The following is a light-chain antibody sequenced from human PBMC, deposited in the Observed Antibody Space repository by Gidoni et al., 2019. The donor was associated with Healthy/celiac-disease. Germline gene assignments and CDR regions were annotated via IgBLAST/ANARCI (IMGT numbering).Light chain of an antibody. CDR1: QSVSSY. J-gene: IGKJ1*01. V-gene: IGKV3-11*01. CDR2: DAS. Sequence: EIVFTQSPATLSLSPGERATLSYRARQSVSSYLAWYQQKPGQAPRLLIYDASNRATGIPARFRGSGSGTDFTLTISSREPEDFAVYYCQQRSNWPPTWTFGQGTKVEIK. CDR3: QQRSNWPPTWT.